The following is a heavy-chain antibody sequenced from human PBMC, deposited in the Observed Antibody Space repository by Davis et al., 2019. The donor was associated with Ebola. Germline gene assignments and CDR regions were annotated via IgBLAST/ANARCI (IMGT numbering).Heavy chain of an antibody. CDR3: ARGRTWELLYWPHFDY. J-gene: IGHJ4*02. CDR2: IYHSGST. CDR1: GDSIRDYY. D-gene: IGHD1-26*01. Sequence: SETLSLTCTVSGDSIRDYYWSWIRQTPGKGLEWIGYIYHSGSTYYNPSLKSRVTISVDTSKNQFSLKLSSVTAADTAVYYCARGRTWELLYWPHFDYWGQGTLVTVSS. V-gene: IGHV4-4*08.